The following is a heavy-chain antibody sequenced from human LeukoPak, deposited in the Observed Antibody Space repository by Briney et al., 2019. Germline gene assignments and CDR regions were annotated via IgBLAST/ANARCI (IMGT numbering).Heavy chain of an antibody. CDR2: INPSGGNT. CDR3: VRDGYNLRILDY. J-gene: IGHJ4*02. CDR1: GYTFTSYY. D-gene: IGHD5-24*01. Sequence: ASVKVSCKASGYTFTSYYMHWVRQAPGQGLEWMGIINPSGGNTSYAQKFQGRVTMTRDTSTSTVYMELSSLRSEDTAVYYCVRDGYNLRILDYWGQGTPVTVSS. V-gene: IGHV1-46*01.